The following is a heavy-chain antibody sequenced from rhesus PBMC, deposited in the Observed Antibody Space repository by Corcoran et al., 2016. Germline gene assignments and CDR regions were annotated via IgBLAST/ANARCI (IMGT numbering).Heavy chain of an antibody. CDR1: GFTFSNYW. J-gene: IGHJ6*01. V-gene: IGHV3S11*01. D-gene: IGHD3-22*01. CDR3: TRDLWSHGLDS. Sequence: GESGGGLVQPGGSLRLSCAASGFTFSNYWMSWVRQAPGKGLEWVGFIKNKADGGTAAYAESGKGSFTISRDDSKNTLYLQMNILKTEDTAEYYCTRDLWSHGLDSWGQGVVVTVSS. CDR2: IKNKADGGTA.